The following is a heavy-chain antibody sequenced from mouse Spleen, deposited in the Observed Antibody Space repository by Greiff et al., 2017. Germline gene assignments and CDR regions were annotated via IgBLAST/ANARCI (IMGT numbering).Heavy chain of an antibody. CDR1: GFSLTSYG. V-gene: IGHV2-2*01. J-gene: IGHJ4*01. CDR2: IWSGGST. CDR3: ARTTYYAMDY. Sequence: QVQLQQSGPGLVQPSQSLSITCTVSGFSLTSYGVHWVRQSPGKGLEWLGVIWSGGSTDYNAAFISRLSISKDNSKSQVFFKMNSLQADDTAIYYCARTTYYAMDYWGQGTSVTASS.